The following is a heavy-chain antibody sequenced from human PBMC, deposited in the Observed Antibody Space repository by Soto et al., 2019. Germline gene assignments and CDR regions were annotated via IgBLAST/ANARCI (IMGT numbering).Heavy chain of an antibody. CDR1: GGSISSGGYY. J-gene: IGHJ4*02. CDR3: ARQLWNDSYLDY. Sequence: KPSETQSLTCTVSGGSISSGGYYWSWIRQHPGKGLEWIGYIYYSGSTYYNPSLKSRVTISVDTSKNQFSLKLSSVTAADTAVYYFARQLWNDSYLDYWGQGTLVTLSS. V-gene: IGHV4-31*03. D-gene: IGHD1-1*01. CDR2: IYYSGST.